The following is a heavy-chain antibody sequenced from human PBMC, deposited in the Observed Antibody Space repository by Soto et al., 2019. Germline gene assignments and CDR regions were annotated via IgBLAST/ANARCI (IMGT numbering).Heavy chain of an antibody. CDR2: IYYSGST. CDR3: ARVWTWNAVCWFDP. J-gene: IGHJ5*02. D-gene: IGHD1-1*01. CDR1: GGSVSSGSYY. V-gene: IGHV4-61*01. Sequence: LSLTCTVSGGSVSSGSYYWSWIRQPPGKGLEWIGYIYYSGSTNYNPSLKSRVTISVDTSKNQFSLKLSSVTAADTAVYYCARVWTWNAVCWFDPWGQGTLVTVSS.